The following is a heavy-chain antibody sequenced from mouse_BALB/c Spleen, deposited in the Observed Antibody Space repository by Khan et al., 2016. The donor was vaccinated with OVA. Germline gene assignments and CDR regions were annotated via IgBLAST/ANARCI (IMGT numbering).Heavy chain of an antibody. CDR3: TRSGYDSCAY. CDR2: INPSSGGT. J-gene: IGHJ3*01. Sequence: QVQLQLSGAELVKPGASVRLSCKASGYTFTSYYLYWVKQRPGQGLEWIGDINPSSGGTNFNEKFKSKATLTVDKSSSTAYIQLNSLTSEDSAVYFCTRSGYDSCAYGSRGTLITV. CDR1: GYTFTSYY. V-gene: IGHV1S81*02. D-gene: IGHD2-4*01.